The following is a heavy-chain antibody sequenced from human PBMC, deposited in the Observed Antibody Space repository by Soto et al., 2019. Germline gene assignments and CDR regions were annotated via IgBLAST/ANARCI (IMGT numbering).Heavy chain of an antibody. V-gene: IGHV3-11*01. D-gene: IGHD6-19*01. CDR1: GFSFSDYY. CDR2: ISGSSSNI. CDR3: AKMTSTGWYDPVFH. J-gene: IGHJ4*02. Sequence: QVQLVESGGALVKTRGSLRLSCVASGFSFSDYYISWVRQAPGKGLEWISYISGSSSNIYYADSVKGRFTISRDNAENSVFLQMNNLRAEDTARYYYAKMTSTGWYDPVFHWGQGTLVTVSS.